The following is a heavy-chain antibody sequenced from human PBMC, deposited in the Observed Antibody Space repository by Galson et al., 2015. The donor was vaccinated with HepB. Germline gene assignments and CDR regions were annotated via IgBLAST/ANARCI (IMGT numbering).Heavy chain of an antibody. V-gene: IGHV3-7*03. CDR3: ARDWNEEAIDY. J-gene: IGHJ4*02. CDR2: IKQDGSEK. Sequence: SLRLSCAASGFTFSSYWMSWVRQAPGKGLEWVANIKQDGSEKYYVDSVKGRFTISRDNAKNSLYLQMNSLRVEDTAVYYCARDWNEEAIDYWGQGTLVTVSS. D-gene: IGHD1-1*01. CDR1: GFTFSSYW.